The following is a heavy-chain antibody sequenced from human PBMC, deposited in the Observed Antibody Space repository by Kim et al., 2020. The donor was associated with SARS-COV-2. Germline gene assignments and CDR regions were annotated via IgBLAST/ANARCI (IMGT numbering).Heavy chain of an antibody. CDR3: ARLRLYYDILTGYYPVDAFYI. J-gene: IGHJ3*02. V-gene: IGHV4-39*01. CDR2: IYYSGST. CDR1: GGSISSSSYY. Sequence: SETLSLTCTVSGGSISSSSYYWGWIRQPPGKGLEWIGSIYYSGSTYYNPSLKSRVTISVDTSKNQFSLKLSSVTAADTAVYYCARLRLYYDILTGYYPVDAFYIWGQGTMVTVSS. D-gene: IGHD3-9*01.